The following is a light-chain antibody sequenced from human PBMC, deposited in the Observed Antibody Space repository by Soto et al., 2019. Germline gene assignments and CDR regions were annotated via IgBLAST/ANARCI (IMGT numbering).Light chain of an antibody. CDR1: SSDVGGYNY. Sequence: QSVLTQPASVSGSPGQSITISCTGTSSDVGGYNYVSWYQHHPGKAPKLMIYGVSNRPSGVSNRFSGSKSGNTASLAISGLQAEDEADYYCSSYTSTGTLWVLGGGTKVTVL. J-gene: IGLJ3*02. CDR2: GVS. CDR3: SSYTSTGTLWV. V-gene: IGLV2-14*01.